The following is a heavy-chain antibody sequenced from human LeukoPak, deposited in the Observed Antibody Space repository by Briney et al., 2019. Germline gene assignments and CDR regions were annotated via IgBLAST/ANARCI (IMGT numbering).Heavy chain of an antibody. Sequence: GGSLRLSCAASGFTFSSYGMHWVRQAPGKGLEWVAVISYDGSSKYYADSVKGRFTISRDNSKNTLYLQMNSLRAEDTAVYYCAKDPPPSRGYYYYGMDVWGQGTTVTVSS. CDR2: ISYDGSSK. V-gene: IGHV3-30*18. CDR3: AKDPPPSRGYYYYGMDV. D-gene: IGHD3-10*01. CDR1: GFTFSSYG. J-gene: IGHJ6*02.